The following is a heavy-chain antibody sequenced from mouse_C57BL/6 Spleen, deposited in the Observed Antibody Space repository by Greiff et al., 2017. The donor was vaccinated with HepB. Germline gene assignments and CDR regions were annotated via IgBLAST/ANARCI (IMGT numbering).Heavy chain of an antibody. J-gene: IGHJ2*01. CDR3: ARSYGSTNYFDY. D-gene: IGHD1-1*01. CDR2: ISSGSSTI. V-gene: IGHV5-17*01. Sequence: EVQVVESGGGLVKPGGSLKLSCAASGFTFSDYGMHWVRQAPEKGLEWVAYISSGSSTIYYADTVKGRFTISRDNAKNTLFLQMTSLRSEDTAMYYCARSYGSTNYFDYWGQGTTLTVSS. CDR1: GFTFSDYG.